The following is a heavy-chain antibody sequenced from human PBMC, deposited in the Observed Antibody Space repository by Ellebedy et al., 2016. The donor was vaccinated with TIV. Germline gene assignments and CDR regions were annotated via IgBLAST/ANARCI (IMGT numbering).Heavy chain of an antibody. Sequence: SVKVSCKASGGTFSNYAILWVRQAPGQGLEWVGRLIPILGIGNYAQKFQGRFTLTADNSTSTAYMELSCLKSEDTAVYYCSRTAGKADGGFEIWGQGTMVTVSS. CDR2: LIPILGIG. CDR3: SRTAGKADGGFEI. J-gene: IGHJ3*02. V-gene: IGHV1-69*04. D-gene: IGHD4-23*01. CDR1: GGTFSNYA.